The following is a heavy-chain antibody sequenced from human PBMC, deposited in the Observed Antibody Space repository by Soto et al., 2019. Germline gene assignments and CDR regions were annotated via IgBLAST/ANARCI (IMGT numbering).Heavy chain of an antibody. CDR3: ARLDSYDYVWGSYRSYAFDI. D-gene: IGHD3-16*02. J-gene: IGHJ3*02. CDR2: INHSGST. V-gene: IGHV4-34*01. CDR1: GGSFSGYY. Sequence: QVQLQQWGAGLLKPSETLSLTCAVYGGSFSGYYWSWIRQPPGKGLEWIGEINHSGSTNYNPSLKIRVTISVDTSKSQFSLKLSSVTAADTAVYYCARLDSYDYVWGSYRSYAFDIWGQGTMVTVSS.